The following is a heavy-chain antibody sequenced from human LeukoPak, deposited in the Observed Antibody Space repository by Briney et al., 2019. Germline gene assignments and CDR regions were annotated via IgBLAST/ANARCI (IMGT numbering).Heavy chain of an antibody. J-gene: IGHJ4*02. CDR1: GGSISTYF. V-gene: IGHV4-59*01. Sequence: SETLSLTCTVSGGSISTYFWSWIRQPPGKGLEWIGFISYSGSTNYNPSLKSRVTISVDTSKNQFSLKLSSVTAADTAVYYCAAAGYSGYDPPFDYWGQGTLVTVSS. CDR3: AAAGYSGYDPPFDY. CDR2: ISYSGST. D-gene: IGHD5-12*01.